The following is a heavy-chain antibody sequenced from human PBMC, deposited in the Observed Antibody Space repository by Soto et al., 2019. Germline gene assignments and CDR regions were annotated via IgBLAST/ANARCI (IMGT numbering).Heavy chain of an antibody. CDR1: GGSISSNSW. D-gene: IGHD2-2*01. V-gene: IGHV4-4*02. J-gene: IGHJ4*02. CDR2: IYQSGSA. Sequence: QVQLQESGPGLVKPSGTLSLTCAVSGGSISSNSWWAWVRQPPGKGLEWIGEIYQSGSANYHPSLNSRVTISVDKSNNHFSLTLSSVTAADTAVYYCARRPGAFDCWGQGTLVTVSS. CDR3: ARRPGAFDC.